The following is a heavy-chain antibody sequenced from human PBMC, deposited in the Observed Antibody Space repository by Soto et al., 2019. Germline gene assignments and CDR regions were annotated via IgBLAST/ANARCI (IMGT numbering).Heavy chain of an antibody. D-gene: IGHD3-9*01. CDR3: AKGSGDWYYDILTGYKPLDY. CDR1: GFTFSSYA. J-gene: IGHJ4*02. V-gene: IGHV3-23*01. Sequence: GGSLRLSCAASGFTFSSYAMNWVRQAPGKGLEWVSAISGSGGSTYYADSVKGRFTISRDNAKNTLYLQMNSLRAEDTAVYYCAKGSGDWYYDILTGYKPLDYWGQGTLVTVSS. CDR2: ISGSGGST.